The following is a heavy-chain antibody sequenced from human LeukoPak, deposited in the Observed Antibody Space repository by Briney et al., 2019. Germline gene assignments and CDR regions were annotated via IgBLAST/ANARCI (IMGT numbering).Heavy chain of an antibody. V-gene: IGHV4-59*08. D-gene: IGHD3-10*01. J-gene: IGHJ4*02. CDR2: IYYSGST. Sequence: PSETLSLTCTVSGGSISSYYWNWIRQPPGKGLEWIRYIYYSGSTNYNPSLKSRVTISVDTSKNQFSLKLSSVTAADTAVYYCARRGGGRVGSGSYWYFDYWGQGTLVTVSS. CDR3: ARRGGGRVGSGSYWYFDY. CDR1: GGSISSYY.